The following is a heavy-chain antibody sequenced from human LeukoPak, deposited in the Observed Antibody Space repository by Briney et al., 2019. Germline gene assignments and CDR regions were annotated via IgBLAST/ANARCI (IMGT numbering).Heavy chain of an antibody. D-gene: IGHD6-19*01. Sequence: PGRSLRLSCAASGFTFSDYGMHWVRQAPGKGLEWVAVIWYDGSNKYYADSVKGRFTISRDNSKNTLYLQMNSLRAEDTAVYYCAKDRAAARIAVAGRPIDYWGQGTLVTVSS. V-gene: IGHV3-33*06. CDR3: AKDRAAARIAVAGRPIDY. CDR1: GFTFSDYG. J-gene: IGHJ4*02. CDR2: IWYDGSNK.